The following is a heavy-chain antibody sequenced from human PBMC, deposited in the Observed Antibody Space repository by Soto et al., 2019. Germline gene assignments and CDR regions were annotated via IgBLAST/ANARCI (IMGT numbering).Heavy chain of an antibody. V-gene: IGHV4-39*01. CDR1: GGSISSSSYY. CDR3: AGKGYCSSTSCWNWFDP. CDR2: IYYSGST. J-gene: IGHJ5*02. D-gene: IGHD2-2*01. Sequence: NPSETLSLTCTVSGGSISSSSYYWGWIRQPPGKGLEWIGSIYYSGSTYYNPSLKSRVTISVDTSKNQFSLKLSSVTAADTAVYYCAGKGYCSSTSCWNWFDPWGQGTLVTV.